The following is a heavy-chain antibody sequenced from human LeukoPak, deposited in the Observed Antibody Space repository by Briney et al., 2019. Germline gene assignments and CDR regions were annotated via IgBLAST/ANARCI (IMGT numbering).Heavy chain of an antibody. CDR2: IDPRDSYT. Sequence: RRGESLKISCKGSGYSFTSYWISWVRQMTGEGLEWMGRIDPRDSYTKYSPSFQGHVSISADKSISTAYLQWSSLKASDTATYYCARLESSGYYVYWGQGTLVTVSS. CDR1: GYSFTSYW. D-gene: IGHD3-22*01. CDR3: ARLESSGYYVY. J-gene: IGHJ4*02. V-gene: IGHV5-10-1*01.